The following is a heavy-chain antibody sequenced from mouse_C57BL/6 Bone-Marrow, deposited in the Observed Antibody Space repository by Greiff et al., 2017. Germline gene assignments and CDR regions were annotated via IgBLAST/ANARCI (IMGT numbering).Heavy chain of an antibody. Sequence: QVQLQQPGAELVKPGASVKLSCKASGYTFTSYWMHWVKQRPGRGLEWIGRIDPNSGGTKYNEKFKSKATLTVDKPSSTAYMQLSSLTSEDSAVYYGARGYYGSSRYYYAMDYWGQGTSVTVSS. V-gene: IGHV1-72*01. J-gene: IGHJ4*01. CDR2: IDPNSGGT. D-gene: IGHD1-1*01. CDR3: ARGYYGSSRYYYAMDY. CDR1: GYTFTSYW.